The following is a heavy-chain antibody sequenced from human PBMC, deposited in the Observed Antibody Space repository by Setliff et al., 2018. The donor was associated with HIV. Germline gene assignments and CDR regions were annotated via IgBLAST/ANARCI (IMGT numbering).Heavy chain of an antibody. Sequence: KPSETLSLTCTVSGGSISSEGYYWSWIRQHPGKGLEWIGYIYYSGNTYYSPSLKSRLTISVDTSKNQFSLKLSSVTAADTAVYYCARIRGSTHHHYFYMDVWGKGTTVTVSS. D-gene: IGHD3-10*01. CDR2: IYYSGNT. CDR3: ARIRGSTHHHYFYMDV. V-gene: IGHV4-31*03. J-gene: IGHJ6*03. CDR1: GGSISSEGYY.